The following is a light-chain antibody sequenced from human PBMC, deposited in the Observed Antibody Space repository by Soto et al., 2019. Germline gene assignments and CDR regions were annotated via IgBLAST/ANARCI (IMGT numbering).Light chain of an antibody. CDR2: GAS. CDR1: QSVGNK. Sequence: EIVLTQSPVTLSVSTGERATLSCRASQSVGNKLGWYQQIPGQAPRLLIIGASTRATGVPAKFSGSGSGTEFSLTINNLQSVDSASYSCHQYARWSPCTCDPGTR. CDR3: HQYARWSPCT. V-gene: IGKV3-15*01. J-gene: IGKJ5*01.